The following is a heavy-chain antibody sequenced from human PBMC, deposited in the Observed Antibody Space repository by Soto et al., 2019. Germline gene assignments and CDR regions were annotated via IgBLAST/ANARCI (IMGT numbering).Heavy chain of an antibody. V-gene: IGHV3-30*18. Sequence: QVQLVESGGGVVQPGRSLRLSCAASGFTCSSYGMHWVRQAPGKGLEWVAVISYGGSNKYYADSVKGRFTISRDNSKNTLYLQMNNLRAEDTAVYYCAKDNCISTSCYRLYNWFDPWGQGTLVTVSS. J-gene: IGHJ5*02. CDR3: AKDNCISTSCYRLYNWFDP. CDR2: ISYGGSNK. CDR1: GFTCSSYG. D-gene: IGHD2-2*01.